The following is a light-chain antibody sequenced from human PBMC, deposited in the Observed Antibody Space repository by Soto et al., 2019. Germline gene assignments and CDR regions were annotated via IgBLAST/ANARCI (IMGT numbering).Light chain of an antibody. CDR1: SSDIGGYNY. CDR3: CSNAGRPDV. CDR2: DVD. J-gene: IGLJ1*01. V-gene: IGLV2-11*01. Sequence: QSALTQPRSVSGSPGQSVAISCTGTSSDIGGYNYVSWYQQHPGKAPKVVIYDVDKRPSGVPDRFSGSKSGNTASLTISDLQAEDEADYYCCSNAGRPDVFRTGTKVT.